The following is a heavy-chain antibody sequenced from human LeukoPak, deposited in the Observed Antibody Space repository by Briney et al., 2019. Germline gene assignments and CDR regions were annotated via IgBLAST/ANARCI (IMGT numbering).Heavy chain of an antibody. D-gene: IGHD5-18*01. CDR3: ARGGYSYGLYYYYYMDV. J-gene: IGHJ6*03. CDR1: GGSIISSSYY. Sequence: SETLSLTCTVSGGSIISSSYYWGWIRQPPGKGLEWIGEINHSGSTNYNPSLKSRVTISVDTSKNQFSLKLSSVTAADTAVYYCARGGYSYGLYYYYYMDVWGKGTTVTVSS. V-gene: IGHV4-39*07. CDR2: INHSGST.